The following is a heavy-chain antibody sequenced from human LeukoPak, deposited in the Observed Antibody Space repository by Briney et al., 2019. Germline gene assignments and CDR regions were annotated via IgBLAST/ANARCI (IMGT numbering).Heavy chain of an antibody. CDR3: ARLVPTTGYFDS. CDR1: AYSVNSAYY. Sequence: SETLSLTCGISAYSVNSAYYWGWIRQPPGKGLEWIGTVYHSGTTYYNPSLKNRVTISVDTSKNQFSLKLTSVTAADTAVYYCARLVPTTGYFDSWGQGTLVTVSS. D-gene: IGHD1-1*01. V-gene: IGHV4-38-2*01. J-gene: IGHJ4*02. CDR2: VYHSGTT.